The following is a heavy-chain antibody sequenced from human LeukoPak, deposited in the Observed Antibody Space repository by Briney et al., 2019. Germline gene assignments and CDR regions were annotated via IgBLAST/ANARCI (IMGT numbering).Heavy chain of an antibody. CDR1: GYTFSDFS. V-gene: IGHV3-48*04. D-gene: IGHD3-3*01. J-gene: IGHJ4*02. CDR2: ISSSGSTI. Sequence: PGGSLGLSCAASGYTFSDFSVNWVRQAPGKGLEWVSYISSSGSTIYYADSVKGRFTISRDNAKNSLYLQMNSLRAEDTAVYYCARDRLRIFGVVTYMFDYWGQGTLVTVSS. CDR3: ARDRLRIFGVVTYMFDY.